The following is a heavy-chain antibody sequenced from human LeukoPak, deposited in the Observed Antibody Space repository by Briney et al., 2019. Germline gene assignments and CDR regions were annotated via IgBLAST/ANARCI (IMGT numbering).Heavy chain of an antibody. V-gene: IGHV1-69*06. Sequence: ASVKVSCKASGYTFTGYYMHWVRQAPGQGLEWMGGIIPIFGTANYAQKFQGRVTITADKSTSTAYMELSSLRSEDTAVYYCARSRDTSYYYYYYYMDVWGKGTAVTVSS. J-gene: IGHJ6*03. CDR2: IIPIFGTA. CDR1: GYTFTGYY. D-gene: IGHD2-2*01. CDR3: ARSRDTSYYYYYYYMDV.